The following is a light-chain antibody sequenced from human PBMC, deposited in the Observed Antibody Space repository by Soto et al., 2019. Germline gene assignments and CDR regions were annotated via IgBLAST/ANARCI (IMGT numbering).Light chain of an antibody. CDR2: AAS. CDR1: QGISNY. V-gene: IGKV1-27*01. CDR3: QKYNSAPRT. Sequence: IQMTPTPSSLSASVGDRVTITCRASQGISNYLAWYQQKPGKVPKLLIYAASTLQSGVPSRFSGSGSGTDSTLTISSLQPEDVATYYCQKYNSAPRTFGQGTKV. J-gene: IGKJ1*01.